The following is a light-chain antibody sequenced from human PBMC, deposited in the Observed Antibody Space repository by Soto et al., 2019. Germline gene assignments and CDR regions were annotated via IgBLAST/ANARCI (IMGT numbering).Light chain of an antibody. Sequence: DIQMTQSPSTLSASVRDRVTITCRASQSISNSLAWYQQRPGKAPKLLIYKASSLETGVPSRFSGSGSGTEFTLTIRSLQPDDFATYYCQQYNSDWNNFGQGTKVDTK. CDR1: QSISNS. V-gene: IGKV1-5*03. CDR2: KAS. CDR3: QQYNSDWNN. J-gene: IGKJ2*01.